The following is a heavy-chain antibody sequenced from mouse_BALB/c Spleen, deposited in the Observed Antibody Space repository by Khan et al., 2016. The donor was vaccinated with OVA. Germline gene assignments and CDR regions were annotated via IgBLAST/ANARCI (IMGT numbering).Heavy chain of an antibody. Sequence: QIQLVQSGPELKKPGETVKISCKASAYTFTNYGMNWVKQAPGKGLKWMGWINTYTGEPTYTDDFKGRLAFSLDNSTSTAYLQINNRKNDDIATYFCARGASYWYFDVWGARTTGTVSS. CDR1: AYTFTNYG. CDR2: INTYTGEP. V-gene: IGHV9-1*02. CDR3: ARGASYWYFDV. J-gene: IGHJ1*01.